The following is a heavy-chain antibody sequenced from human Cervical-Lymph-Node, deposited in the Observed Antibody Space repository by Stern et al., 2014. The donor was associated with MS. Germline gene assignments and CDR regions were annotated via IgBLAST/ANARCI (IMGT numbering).Heavy chain of an antibody. CDR2: IYPDDSDI. CDR1: GYTFTNNW. V-gene: IGHV5-51*01. Sequence: VQLVQSGAEVKKPGESLKISCKGSGYTFTNNWIAWVRQMPGKGLEWMGIIYPDDSDIRYSPSLQGQVTISADQSIRTAYLPWSSLKAADSAVYYGARHPPRRKWDDPNYGMDVWGQGTTVTVSS. D-gene: IGHD1-1*01. CDR3: ARHPPRRKWDDPNYGMDV. J-gene: IGHJ6*02.